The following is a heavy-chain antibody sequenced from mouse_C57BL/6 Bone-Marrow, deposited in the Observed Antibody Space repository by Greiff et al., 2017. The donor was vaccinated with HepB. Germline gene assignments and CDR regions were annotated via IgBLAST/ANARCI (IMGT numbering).Heavy chain of an antibody. D-gene: IGHD1-1*02. V-gene: IGHV1-18*01. CDR1: GYTFTDYN. CDR2: INPNDGGT. Sequence: EVKLVESGPELVKPGASVKIPCKASGYTFTDYNMDWVKQSHGKSLEWIGDINPNDGGTIYNQKFKGKATLTVDKSSSTAYMELRSLTSEDTAVYYCARRDYRYYDVWGRGTAVTVSS. J-gene: IGHJ1*03. CDR3: ARRDYRYYDV.